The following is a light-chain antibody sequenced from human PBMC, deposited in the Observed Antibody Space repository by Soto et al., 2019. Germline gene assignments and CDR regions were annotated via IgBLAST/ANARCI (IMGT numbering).Light chain of an antibody. CDR2: ATS. J-gene: IGKJ4*01. V-gene: IGKV1-27*01. Sequence: DVQMTLSPSSLSAFVGDRVTITCRASQGIAPYLAWFQQKPGKVPKLLIYATSTLQSGVPSRFSGSGAGTDFTRTINSLQPQDVGTYYCQKYNSAPLTFGGGTKVEIK. CDR1: QGIAPY. CDR3: QKYNSAPLT.